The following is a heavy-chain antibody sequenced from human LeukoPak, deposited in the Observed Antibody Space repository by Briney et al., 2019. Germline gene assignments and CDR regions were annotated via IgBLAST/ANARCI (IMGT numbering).Heavy chain of an antibody. J-gene: IGHJ5*02. CDR2: TYYRSKWYN. CDR1: GDRVSSNSAA. Sequence: SQTLSLTCAISGDRVSSNSAAWNWIRQSPSRGLEWLGRTYYRSKWYNDFAASVKSRISINPDTSKNQFSLQLNSVTPEDTAVYYCARGGGSYRLNWFDPWGQGTLVTVSS. D-gene: IGHD1-26*01. CDR3: ARGGGSYRLNWFDP. V-gene: IGHV6-1*01.